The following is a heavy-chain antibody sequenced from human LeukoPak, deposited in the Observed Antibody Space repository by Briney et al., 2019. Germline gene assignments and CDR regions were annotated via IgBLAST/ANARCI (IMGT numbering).Heavy chain of an antibody. CDR2: VNPNSGGT. V-gene: IGHV1-2*02. J-gene: IGHJ4*02. CDR1: GYTFTGYY. Sequence: ASVKVSCKASGYTFTGYYMHWVRQAPGQGLEWMGWVNPNSGGTNYAQKFQGRVTMTRDTSISTAYMELSRLRYDDTAVYYCARDSGAARPTDYWGQGTLVTVSS. CDR3: ARDSGAARPTDY. D-gene: IGHD6-6*01.